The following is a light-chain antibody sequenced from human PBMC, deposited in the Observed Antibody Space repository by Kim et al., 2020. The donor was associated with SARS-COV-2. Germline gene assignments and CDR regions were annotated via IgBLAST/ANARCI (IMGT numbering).Light chain of an antibody. Sequence: RITIAGCGSRSNNGAGYDAHWYQHLPGTAPKLRIYGNNNRPSGVPDRFAGSKSGTSASLAITGLQAEDEADYYCQSYDNSLSDYVFGTGTKVTVL. CDR2: GNN. J-gene: IGLJ1*01. V-gene: IGLV1-40*01. CDR3: QSYDNSLSDYV. CDR1: RSNNGAGYD.